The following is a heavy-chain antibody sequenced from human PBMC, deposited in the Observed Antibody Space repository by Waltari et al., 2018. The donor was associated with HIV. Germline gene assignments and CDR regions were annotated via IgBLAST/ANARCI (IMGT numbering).Heavy chain of an antibody. J-gene: IGHJ6*02. CDR1: GFTLDDYA. CDR3: AKSVAGFWYYGMDV. V-gene: IGHV3-9*01. CDR2: ISWNSGSI. Sequence: EVQLVESGGGLVEPGRSLRLSCAASGFTLDDYAMHWVRQAPGKGLEWVSGISWNSGSIGYADSVKGRFTISRDNANNSLYLQMNSLRAEDTALYYCAKSVAGFWYYGMDVWGQGTTVTVSS. D-gene: IGHD6-19*01.